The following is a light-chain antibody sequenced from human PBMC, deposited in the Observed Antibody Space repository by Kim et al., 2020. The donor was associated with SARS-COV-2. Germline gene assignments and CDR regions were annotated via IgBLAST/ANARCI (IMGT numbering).Light chain of an antibody. CDR2: ATS. J-gene: IGKJ2*01. Sequence: DIVLTQSPGTLSLSPGDRATLSCRASQSLNNKFLAWYQHKPGRAPRLLIYATSTRATGVPDRFSGSGSGTDFTLIISRLEPEDFAVYYCQKYGSSYTFGQGTKLEI. V-gene: IGKV3-20*01. CDR3: QKYGSSYT. CDR1: QSLNNKF.